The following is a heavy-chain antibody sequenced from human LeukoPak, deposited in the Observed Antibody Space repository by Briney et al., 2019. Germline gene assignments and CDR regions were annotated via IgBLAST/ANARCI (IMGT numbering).Heavy chain of an antibody. V-gene: IGHV4-30-2*01. D-gene: IGHD3-10*01. J-gene: IGHJ5*02. CDR2: IFHTGST. Sequence: SQTLSLTCVVSGDSISSGTYSWSWLRQPPGKGLEWIGYIFHTGSTFYNPSLKSRVTISVDISKNQFSLRLNSVTAADTAVYYCARELWFANAPGSWLDPWGQGTLVTVSS. CDR1: GDSISSGTYS. CDR3: ARELWFANAPGSWLDP.